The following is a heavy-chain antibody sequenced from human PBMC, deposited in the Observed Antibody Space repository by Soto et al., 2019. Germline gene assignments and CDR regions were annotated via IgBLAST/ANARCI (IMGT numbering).Heavy chain of an antibody. CDR2: ISGSGGRT. D-gene: IGHD3-16*01. Sequence: GGSLRLSCAASGFSFSISPMHWVRQAPGKGPEWVSGISGSGGRTYYADSVKGRFTISRDNSNSTLSLQMHILRVEDTAVYFCAKGGYYSLFDIWGQGTMVTVSS. CDR3: AKGGYYSLFDI. CDR1: GFSFSISP. J-gene: IGHJ3*02. V-gene: IGHV3-23*01.